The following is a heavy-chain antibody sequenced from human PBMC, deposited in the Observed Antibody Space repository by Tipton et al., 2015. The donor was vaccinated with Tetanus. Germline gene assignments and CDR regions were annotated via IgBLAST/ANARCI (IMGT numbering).Heavy chain of an antibody. Sequence: QLVQSGAEVKKPGESLKISCKGSGYSFTGYWIAWVRQMPGKGLEWMGTIYPGDSDTTYSPSFQGQVTISADKSIKTAYLRWNSLRASATAMYYCANLYGGNPPFDYWGQGTLVTVSS. CDR3: ANLYGGNPPFDY. D-gene: IGHD4-23*01. CDR2: IYPGDSDT. CDR1: GYSFTGYW. V-gene: IGHV5-51*01. J-gene: IGHJ4*02.